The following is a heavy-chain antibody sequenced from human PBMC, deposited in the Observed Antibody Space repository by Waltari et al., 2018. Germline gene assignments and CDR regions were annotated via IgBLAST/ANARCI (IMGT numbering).Heavy chain of an antibody. CDR2: INQDGSKT. CDR1: GSSRSNYW. D-gene: IGHD5-12*01. J-gene: IGHJ4*02. CDR3: ARELGGYNCH. Sequence: EVQLVGSGGGLVQPGGALRRSCAASGSSRSNYWMHWVRQAPGKGMGWVANINQDGSKTFSVDSVKGRFTISRDNAKNSLYLQMNDLRAEDTAVYYCARELGGYNCHWGQGVQVTVSS. V-gene: IGHV3-7*01.